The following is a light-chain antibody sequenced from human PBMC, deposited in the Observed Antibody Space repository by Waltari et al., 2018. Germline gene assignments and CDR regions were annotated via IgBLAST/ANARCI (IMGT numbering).Light chain of an antibody. CDR2: NYG. J-gene: IGLJ2*01. CDR3: ATWDANLNGVV. V-gene: IGLV1-44*01. Sequence: QSVLTQPPSVSGTPGQRVPIPCSGSTSNIASQRVNWYQQVPGKAPKLLISNYGPRPSGVSDRFSGTKSDSSASLAISGLRSEDEAHYYCATWDANLNGVVFGGGTKLTVL. CDR1: TSNIASQR.